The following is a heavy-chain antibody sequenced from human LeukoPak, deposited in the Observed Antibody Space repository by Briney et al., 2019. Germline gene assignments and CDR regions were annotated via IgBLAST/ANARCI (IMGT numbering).Heavy chain of an antibody. CDR1: GGSISSGGYY. J-gene: IGHJ6*02. CDR3: ARDSGFGELLSYYYYGMDV. V-gene: IGHV4-31*03. D-gene: IGHD3-10*01. CDR2: IYYSGST. Sequence: PSQTLSLTCTVSGGSISSGGYYWSWIRQHPGKGLEWIGFIYYSGSTYYNPSLKSRVTISVDTPKNQFSLKLSSVTAADTAVYYCARDSGFGELLSYYYYGMDVWGQGTTVTVSS.